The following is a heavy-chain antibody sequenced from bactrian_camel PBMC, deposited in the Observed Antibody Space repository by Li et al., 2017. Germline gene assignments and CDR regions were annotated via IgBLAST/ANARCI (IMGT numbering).Heavy chain of an antibody. CDR3: MSPGYC. Sequence: VQLVESGGGLVQPGGSLRLSCAASGFTFSSYDMSWVRQAPGKGLEWVSAINSGGGSTYYADSVKGRFTISRDNAKNTLYLQLNSLKTDDTAMYYCMSPGYCWGQATQVTVS. CDR2: INSGGGST. CDR1: GFTFSSYD. J-gene: IGHJ4*01. V-gene: IGHV3S40*01.